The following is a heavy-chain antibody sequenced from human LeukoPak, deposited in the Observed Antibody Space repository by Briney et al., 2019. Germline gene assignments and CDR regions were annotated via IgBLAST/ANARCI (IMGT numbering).Heavy chain of an antibody. D-gene: IGHD6-25*01. V-gene: IGHV4-59*12. Sequence: SETLSLTCTVSGGSISSYYWSWIRQPPGKGLEWIGYIYYSGSTNYNPSLKSRVTISVDTSKNQFSLKLSSVTAADTAVYFCARPKRGDSTGWYVDFWGQGTLVTVSS. CDR2: IYYSGST. CDR1: GGSISSYY. J-gene: IGHJ4*02. CDR3: ARPKRGDSTGWYVDF.